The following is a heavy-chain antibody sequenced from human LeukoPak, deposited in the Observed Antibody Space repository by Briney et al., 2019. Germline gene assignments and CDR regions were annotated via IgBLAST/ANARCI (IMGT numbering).Heavy chain of an antibody. CDR2: ISAYDGNT. Sequence: ASVKVSCKASGYTFASYGISWVRQDPGQGLEWMGWISAYDGNTNYAQKLQGRVTMTTDASTSIAYMELRSLKSDDTAVYYCARAPPHYYDSDAPFDYWGQGTLVTVSS. CDR3: ARAPPHYYDSDAPFDY. D-gene: IGHD3-22*01. J-gene: IGHJ4*02. V-gene: IGHV1-18*01. CDR1: GYTFASYG.